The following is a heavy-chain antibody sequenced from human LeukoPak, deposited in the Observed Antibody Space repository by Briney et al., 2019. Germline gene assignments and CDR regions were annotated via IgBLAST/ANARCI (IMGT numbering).Heavy chain of an antibody. CDR3: ARQREWELQYFDY. CDR1: GFTFSSYW. Sequence: GGSLRLSCAASGFTFSSYWISWGRQAPGKGLEWVANIKQDGSEKYYVDSVKGRFTISRDNAKNSLYLQMNSLRAEDTAVYYCARQREWELQYFDYWGQGTLVTVSS. CDR2: IKQDGSEK. V-gene: IGHV3-7*01. D-gene: IGHD1-26*01. J-gene: IGHJ4*02.